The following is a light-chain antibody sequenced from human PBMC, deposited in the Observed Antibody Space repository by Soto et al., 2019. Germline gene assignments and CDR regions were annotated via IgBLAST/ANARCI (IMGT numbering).Light chain of an antibody. CDR1: SSDVGGYNY. J-gene: IGLJ1*01. CDR2: EGS. Sequence: QSVLTQPASGSWSPGRSITISCTGTSSDVGGYNYVSWYRQHPGKAPKLMIYEGSNRPSGFSNRFSGSKSGNTASLTISGLRAEDEADYYCSSYTSSSTLYVFGTGTKVTVL. CDR3: SSYTSSSTLYV. V-gene: IGLV2-14*01.